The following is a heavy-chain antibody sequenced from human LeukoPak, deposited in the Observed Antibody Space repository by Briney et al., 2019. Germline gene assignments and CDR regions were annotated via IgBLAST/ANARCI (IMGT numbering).Heavy chain of an antibody. J-gene: IGHJ4*02. Sequence: ASVKVSCKASGYTFTGYYMHWVRQAPGQGLEWMGWINPNSGGTNYAQKFQGRVTMTRDTSISTAYMELSRLRSDDTAVYYCARGSTVLIWFRESDYWGQGTLVTVSS. D-gene: IGHD3-10*01. CDR3: ARGSTVLIWFRESDY. CDR2: INPNSGGT. V-gene: IGHV1-2*02. CDR1: GYTFTGYY.